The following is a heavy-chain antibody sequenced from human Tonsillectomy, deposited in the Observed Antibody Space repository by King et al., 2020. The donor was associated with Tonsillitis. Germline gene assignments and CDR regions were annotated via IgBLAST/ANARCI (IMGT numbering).Heavy chain of an antibody. D-gene: IGHD3-16*01. CDR1: GYRFTSYW. CDR3: AITIPRGERWGERGFDY. Sequence: EVQLVESGAEVKKPGESLRISCKGSGYRFTSYWISWVRQMPGKGLEWMGRIDPSDSYTKYSPSFQGHVTISADKSVSTANLQWSSLKASDTAMYYCAITIPRGERWGERGFDYWGQGTLVTVSS. J-gene: IGHJ4*02. CDR2: IDPSDSYT. V-gene: IGHV5-10-1*03.